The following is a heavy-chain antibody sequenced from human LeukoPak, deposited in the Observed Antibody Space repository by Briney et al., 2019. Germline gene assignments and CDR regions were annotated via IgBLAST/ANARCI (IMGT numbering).Heavy chain of an antibody. Sequence: PSETLSLTCAVYGGSFSGYYWSWVRQPPEKGLEWIGEINHSGSTNYNPSLKSRVTISVDTSKNQFSLKLSSVTAADTAVYYCARVSHFYGSGPYYYMDVWSKGATVTVSS. CDR2: INHSGST. D-gene: IGHD3-10*01. CDR1: GGSFSGYY. J-gene: IGHJ6*03. V-gene: IGHV4-34*01. CDR3: ARVSHFYGSGPYYYMDV.